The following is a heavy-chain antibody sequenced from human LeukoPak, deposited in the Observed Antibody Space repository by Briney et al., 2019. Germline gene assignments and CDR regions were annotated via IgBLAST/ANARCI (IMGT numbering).Heavy chain of an antibody. Sequence: GASVKVSCKASGYTFTNYGIHWVRQAPGQGLEWMGWISTYNGNTSYAQKYQDRLTMTTDTSTNTAYMELRSLRSDDTAVYYCAKSIVVVIAATSGFDPWGQGTLVIVSS. D-gene: IGHD2-15*01. CDR3: AKSIVVVIAATSGFDP. CDR1: GYTFTNYG. V-gene: IGHV1-18*01. J-gene: IGHJ5*02. CDR2: ISTYNGNT.